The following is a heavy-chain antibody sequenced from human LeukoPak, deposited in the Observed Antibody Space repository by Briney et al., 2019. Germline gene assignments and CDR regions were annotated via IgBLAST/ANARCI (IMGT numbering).Heavy chain of an antibody. CDR3: ATGYYDSSGYYLFDY. CDR1: GYTLTELS. D-gene: IGHD3-22*01. CDR2: FDPEDGET. V-gene: IGHV1-24*01. Sequence: VASVKISCKVSGYTLTELSMHWVRQAPGKGLEWMGGFDPEDGETIYAQKFQGRVTMTEDTSTDTAYMELSSLRSEDTAVYYCATGYYDSSGYYLFDYWGQGTLATVSS. J-gene: IGHJ4*02.